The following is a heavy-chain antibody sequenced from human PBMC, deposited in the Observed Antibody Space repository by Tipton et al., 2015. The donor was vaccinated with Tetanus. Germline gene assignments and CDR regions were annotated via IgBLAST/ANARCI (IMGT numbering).Heavy chain of an antibody. CDR2: IIPIFGTA. J-gene: IGHJ5*02. Sequence: QLVQSGAEVKKPGSSVKVSCNASGGTFSSYAISWVRQAPGQGLEWMGGIIPIFGTANYAQKFQGRVTITADKSTSTAYMELSSLRSEDTAVYYCARGRSSSWYSWFDPWGQGTLVTVSS. CDR1: GGTFSSYA. CDR3: ARGRSSSWYSWFDP. V-gene: IGHV1-69*06. D-gene: IGHD6-13*01.